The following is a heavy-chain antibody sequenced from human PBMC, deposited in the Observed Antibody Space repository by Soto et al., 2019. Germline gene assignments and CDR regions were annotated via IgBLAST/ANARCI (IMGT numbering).Heavy chain of an antibody. D-gene: IGHD3-22*01. CDR2: IYYSGST. J-gene: IGHJ4*02. CDR3: ARSNYDSTPYFDY. V-gene: IGHV4-59*01. CDR1: GGSISSYY. Sequence: PSETLSLTCTVSGGSISSYYWSWIRQPPGKGLEWIGYIYYSGSTNYNPSLKSRVTISVDTSKNQFSLKLSSVTAADTAVYYCARSNYDSTPYFDYWGQGTLVTVSS.